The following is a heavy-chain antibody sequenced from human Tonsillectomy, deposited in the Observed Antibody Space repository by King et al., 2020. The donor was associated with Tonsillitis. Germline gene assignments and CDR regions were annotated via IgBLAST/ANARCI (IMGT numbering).Heavy chain of an antibody. CDR3: AGIYTTVVTLRRLVNAFDI. CDR2: IHHRGST. D-gene: IGHD4-23*01. CDR1: GYSISSGYY. V-gene: IGHV4-38-2*02. Sequence: VQLQESGPGLVKPSETLSLTCTVSGYSISSGYYWGWIRQPPGKGLEWIGSIHHRGSTYYNPYLKSRVTISVDTSKNQFSLKLSSVTAADTAVYYCAGIYTTVVTLRRLVNAFDIWGQGTMVTVSS. J-gene: IGHJ3*02.